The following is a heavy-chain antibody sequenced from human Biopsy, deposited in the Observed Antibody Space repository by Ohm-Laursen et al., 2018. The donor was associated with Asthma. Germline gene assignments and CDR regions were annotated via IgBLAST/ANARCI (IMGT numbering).Heavy chain of an antibody. V-gene: IGHV3-33*01. CDR3: ARGGLGYCSSTSCYQNYYYGMDV. D-gene: IGHD2-2*01. J-gene: IGHJ6*02. CDR1: GFTFSSYG. CDR2: IWYDGSNK. Sequence: SSRLSCAASGFTFSSYGMHWVRQAPGKGLEWVAVIWYDGSNKYYADSVKGRFTISRDNSKNTLYLQMNSLRAEDMAVYYCARGGLGYCSSTSCYQNYYYGMDVWGQGTTVTVSS.